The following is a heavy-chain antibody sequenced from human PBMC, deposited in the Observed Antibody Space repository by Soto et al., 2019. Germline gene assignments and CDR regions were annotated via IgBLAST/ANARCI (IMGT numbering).Heavy chain of an antibody. Sequence: QVQLVQSGAEVKKPGASVKVSCKASGYTFASYAISWMRQAPGQGLEWMGWISAYNGNTNYAQKLQGRVTMTTDTSTSTDYMELSSLRSDDTAVYSCARDPPPPDYWGQGTLVTVSS. J-gene: IGHJ4*02. CDR3: ARDPPPPDY. CDR2: ISAYNGNT. CDR1: GYTFASYA. V-gene: IGHV1-18*01.